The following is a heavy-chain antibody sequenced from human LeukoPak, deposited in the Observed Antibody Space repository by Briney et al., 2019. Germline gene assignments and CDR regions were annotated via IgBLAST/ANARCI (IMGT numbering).Heavy chain of an antibody. Sequence: SETLSLTCTVSGGSISGYYWSWIRQPPGKGLEWIGYIYYSGSTNYNPSLKSRVTISVDSSKNQFSLKLSSVTAADTAVYHCARGATLSDSWGQGTLVTVSS. V-gene: IGHV4-59*01. D-gene: IGHD1-26*01. J-gene: IGHJ4*02. CDR2: IYYSGST. CDR1: GGSISGYY. CDR3: ARGATLSDS.